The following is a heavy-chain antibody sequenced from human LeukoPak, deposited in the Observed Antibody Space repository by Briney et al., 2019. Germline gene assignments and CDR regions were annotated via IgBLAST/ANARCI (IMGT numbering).Heavy chain of an antibody. CDR3: ARGGDYYGSGRPFDY. Sequence: SETLSLTCTVSGGSISSYYWSWLRQPPGKGLEWIGYIYYSGSTNYNPALKSRVSISVDTSKNQFSLKLSSVTAADTAVYYCARGGDYYGSGRPFDYWGQGTLVTVSS. V-gene: IGHV4-59*01. D-gene: IGHD3-10*01. CDR2: IYYSGST. J-gene: IGHJ4*02. CDR1: GGSISSYY.